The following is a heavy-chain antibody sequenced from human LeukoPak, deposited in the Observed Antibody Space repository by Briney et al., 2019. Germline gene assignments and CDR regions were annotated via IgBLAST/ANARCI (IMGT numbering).Heavy chain of an antibody. V-gene: IGHV3-7*01. J-gene: IGHJ4*02. Sequence: PGGSLRLSCAASGFTFSSYWMSWVRQAPGKGLEWVANIKQDGSEKYYVDSVKGRFTISRDNAKNSLYLQMNSLRAEDTAVYYCAREDYTGYWSFDYWGQGTLVTVSS. D-gene: IGHD2-8*02. CDR3: AREDYTGYWSFDY. CDR1: GFTFSSYW. CDR2: IKQDGSEK.